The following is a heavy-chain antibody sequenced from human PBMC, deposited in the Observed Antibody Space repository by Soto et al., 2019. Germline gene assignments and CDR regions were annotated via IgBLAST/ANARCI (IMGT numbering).Heavy chain of an antibody. Sequence: GGSLRLSCAASGFTFSSYWMNWVRQAPGKGLEWVANINQDGSEKYYVDSVKGRFTISRDNAKNSLYLQMNSLRAEDTAVYYCARDSFGLRVEIFDYWGQGTLVTVSS. D-gene: IGHD3-16*01. J-gene: IGHJ4*02. CDR2: INQDGSEK. CDR3: ARDSFGLRVEIFDY. V-gene: IGHV3-7*01. CDR1: GFTFSSYW.